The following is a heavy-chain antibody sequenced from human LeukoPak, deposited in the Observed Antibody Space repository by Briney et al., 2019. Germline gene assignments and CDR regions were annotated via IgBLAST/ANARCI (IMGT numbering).Heavy chain of an antibody. CDR2: IYYSGST. D-gene: IGHD1-26*01. CDR1: GGSISSYY. J-gene: IGHJ4*02. CDR3: ARTGGKWELPGYFGY. V-gene: IGHV4-59*08. Sequence: SETLSLTCTVSGGSISSYYWSWIRQPPGKGLEWIGYIYYSGSTNYNPSLKSRVTISVDTSKNQFSLKLSSVTAADTAVYYCARTGGKWELPGYFGYWGQGTLVTVSS.